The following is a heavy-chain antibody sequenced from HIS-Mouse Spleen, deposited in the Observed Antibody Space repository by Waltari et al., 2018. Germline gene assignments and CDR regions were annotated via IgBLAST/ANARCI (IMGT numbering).Heavy chain of an antibody. V-gene: IGHV4-39*07. D-gene: IGHD6-13*01. CDR2: IYYSGST. Sequence: QLQLQESGPGLVKPSETLSLTCTVPGGSISSISYYWGWIRQPPGKGVEWIGSIYYSGSTYYNPSLKSRVTISVDTSKNQFSLKLSSVTAADTAVYYCAREIPYSSSWYDWYFDLWGRGTLVTVSS. J-gene: IGHJ2*01. CDR3: AREIPYSSSWYDWYFDL. CDR1: GGSISSISYY.